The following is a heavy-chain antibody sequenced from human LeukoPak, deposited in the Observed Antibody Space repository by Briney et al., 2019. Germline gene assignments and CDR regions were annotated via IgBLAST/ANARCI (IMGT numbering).Heavy chain of an antibody. CDR1: GFTFSSYG. CDR3: AKGGYCGGDCYSGDHYYYYYYMDV. V-gene: IGHV3-30*02. CDR2: IRYDGSNK. D-gene: IGHD2-21*01. Sequence: PGGSLRLSCAASGFTFSSYGMHWVRQAPGKGLEWVAFIRYDGSNKYYADSVKGRFTISRDNSKNTLYLQMNSLRAEDTAVYYCAKGGYCGGDCYSGDHYYYYYYMDVWGKGTTVTVSS. J-gene: IGHJ6*03.